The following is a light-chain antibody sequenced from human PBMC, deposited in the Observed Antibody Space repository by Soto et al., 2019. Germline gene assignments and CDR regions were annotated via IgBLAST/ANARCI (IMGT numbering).Light chain of an antibody. CDR2: GAS. V-gene: IGKV3-15*01. J-gene: IGKJ1*01. CDR3: QQYNNLPQWT. CDR1: QSVSSN. Sequence: EIVMTQSPATLSVSPGERATLSCRASQSVSSNIAWYQQKPGQAPRLLIYGASTRATGIPARFSGSGSGTEFTLTISSLHSEDFAVYYCQQYNNLPQWTFGQGTKVEIK.